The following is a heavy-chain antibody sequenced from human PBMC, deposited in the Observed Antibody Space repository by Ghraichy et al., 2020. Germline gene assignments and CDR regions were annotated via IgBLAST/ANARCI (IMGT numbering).Heavy chain of an antibody. D-gene: IGHD3-16*01. CDR2: IYYSGSA. CDR3: ARGRAVFGAGGMDI. Sequence: SETLSLTCTVSGGSINNYYWSWIRQPPGKGLEWIGFIYYSGSANYNPSLKSRATISVDASMTQISLWLSSVTAADTAVYYCARGRAVFGAGGMDIWGQGTTVTLCS. V-gene: IGHV4-59*01. J-gene: IGHJ6*02. CDR1: GGSINNYY.